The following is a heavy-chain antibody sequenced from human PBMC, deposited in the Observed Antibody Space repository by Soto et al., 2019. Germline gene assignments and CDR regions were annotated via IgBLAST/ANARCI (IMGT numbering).Heavy chain of an antibody. D-gene: IGHD3-10*01. V-gene: IGHV1-8*01. CDR1: GYTFTSYD. J-gene: IGHJ5*02. CDR3: ARGPRGSGKNWFDP. CDR2: MNPNSGNT. Sequence: ASVKVSCKASGYTFTSYDINWVRQATGQGLEWMGWMNPNSGNTGYAQKFQGRVTMTRNTSIGTAYMELSSLRSEDTAVYYCARGPRGSGKNWFDPWGQGTLVTVSS.